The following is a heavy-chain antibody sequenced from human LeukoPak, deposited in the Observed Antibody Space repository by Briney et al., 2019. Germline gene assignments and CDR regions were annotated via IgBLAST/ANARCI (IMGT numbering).Heavy chain of an antibody. J-gene: IGHJ4*02. Sequence: GGSLRLSCAASGFTFSSYAMSWVRQAPWKGLGWVSGMSGSGDHTYYADSVKGRFPISRDNSKNTLYLQMNSVRAEDTAVYYCATLVFDSRGYSYFDYWGQGALVTVSS. V-gene: IGHV3-23*01. CDR2: MSGSGDHT. D-gene: IGHD3-22*01. CDR1: GFTFSSYA. CDR3: ATLVFDSRGYSYFDY.